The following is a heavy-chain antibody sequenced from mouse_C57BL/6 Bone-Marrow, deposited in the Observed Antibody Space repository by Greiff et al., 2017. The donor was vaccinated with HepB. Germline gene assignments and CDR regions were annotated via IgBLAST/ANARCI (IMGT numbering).Heavy chain of an antibody. CDR2: IRSKSNNYAT. V-gene: IGHV10-1*01. CDR1: GFSFNTYA. CDR3: VRSYDGYLLGYFDV. J-gene: IGHJ1*03. D-gene: IGHD2-3*01. Sequence: EVQGVESGGGLVQPKGSLKLSCAASGFSFNTYAMNWVRQAPGKGLEWVARIRSKSNNYATYYADSVKDRFTISRDDSESMLYLQMNNLKTEDTARYYCVRSYDGYLLGYFDVWGTGTTVTVSS.